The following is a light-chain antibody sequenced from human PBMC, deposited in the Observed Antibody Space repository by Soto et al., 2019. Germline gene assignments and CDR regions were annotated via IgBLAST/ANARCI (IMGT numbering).Light chain of an antibody. CDR2: RND. Sequence: QSVLTQPPSASGTPGQRVTISCSGSSSNIGSNYVYWYQQLPGTAPKLLIYRNDQRPSGVPDRFSGSKSGTSASLAIRGLRSEDEADYYGAASDDRLSGPLYVFRTGTKLT. J-gene: IGLJ1*01. CDR3: AASDDRLSGPLYV. V-gene: IGLV1-47*01. CDR1: SSNIGSNY.